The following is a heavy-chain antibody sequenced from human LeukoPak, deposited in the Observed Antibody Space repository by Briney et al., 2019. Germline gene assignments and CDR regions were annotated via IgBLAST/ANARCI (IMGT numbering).Heavy chain of an antibody. V-gene: IGHV3-23*01. D-gene: IGHD3-22*01. J-gene: IGHJ4*02. CDR3: AKMEGSSGSNDY. CDR1: GFTFSSYA. Sequence: GGSLRLSCAASGFTFSSYAMSWVRQAPGKVLERVSAISGSGGSTYYADSVKGRFTISRDNSKNTLYLQMNSLRAEDTAVYYCAKMEGSSGSNDYWGQGTLVTVSS. CDR2: ISGSGGST.